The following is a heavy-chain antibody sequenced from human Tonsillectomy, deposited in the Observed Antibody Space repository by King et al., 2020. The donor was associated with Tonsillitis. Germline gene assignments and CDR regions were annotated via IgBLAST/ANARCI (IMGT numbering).Heavy chain of an antibody. V-gene: IGHV3-53*01. J-gene: IGHJ4*02. CDR2: IYSGGST. D-gene: IGHD6-13*01. Sequence: VQLVESGGGLIQPGGSLRLSCAASGFTVSSNYMNWVRQAPGKGLEWVSVIYSGGSTYYADSVKGRFTISRDNSKNTLYLQMNSLRAEDTAVYYCARSGIAAAGTPFDYWGQGTLVTVSS. CDR1: GFTVSSNY. CDR3: ARSGIAAAGTPFDY.